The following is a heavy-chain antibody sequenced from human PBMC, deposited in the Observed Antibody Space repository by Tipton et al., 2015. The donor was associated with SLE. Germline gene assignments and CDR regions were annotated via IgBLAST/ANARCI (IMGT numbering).Heavy chain of an antibody. J-gene: IGHJ4*02. CDR3: ARDGEAGDHIDY. CDR2: IYYSGST. D-gene: IGHD2-21*01. V-gene: IGHV4-30-4*01. Sequence: TLSLTCTVSGGSISSGDYYWSWIRQPPGKGLEWIGYIYYSGSTYYNPSLKSRVTISVDRSKNQFSLKLSSVTAEDTAVYYCARDGEAGDHIDYWGQGTLVTVSS. CDR1: GGSISSGDYY.